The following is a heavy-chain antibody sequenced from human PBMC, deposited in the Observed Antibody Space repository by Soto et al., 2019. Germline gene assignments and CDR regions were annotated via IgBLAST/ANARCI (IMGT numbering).Heavy chain of an antibody. CDR2: IYYSGST. D-gene: IGHD2-15*01. V-gene: IGHV4-30-4*01. J-gene: IGHJ5*02. Sequence: QVQLQESGPGLMKPSQTLSLTCTVSGGSISSGDYYWSWIRQPPGKGLEWIGYIYYSGSTNYDPSLKSRLTISVDTSKNQFSLKLSSMTAADTAVYYCASAATPATPYNYFDPWGQGTLVTVSS. CDR1: GGSISSGDYY. CDR3: ASAATPATPYNYFDP.